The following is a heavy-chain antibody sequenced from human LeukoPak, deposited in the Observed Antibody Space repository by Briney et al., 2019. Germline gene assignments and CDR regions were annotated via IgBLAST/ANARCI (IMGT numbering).Heavy chain of an antibody. J-gene: IGHJ1*01. CDR1: GFTFNRCW. CDR2: INPDGRDT. CDR3: TSWGDTTAEYFQR. V-gene: IGHV3-7*01. D-gene: IGHD2-21*02. Sequence: GGSLRLSCVVSGFTFNRCWMNWVRQAPGKGLEWVAHINPDGRDTYYVDSVKGRFTNSRDNAQNSMYLQMNSLRVEDTAVYYCTSWGDTTAEYFQRWGQGTLVTVSS.